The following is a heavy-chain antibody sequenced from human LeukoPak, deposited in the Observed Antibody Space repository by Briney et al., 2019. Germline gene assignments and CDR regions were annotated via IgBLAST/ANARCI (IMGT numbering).Heavy chain of an antibody. CDR3: ARGGSSGYYYSFY. Sequence: ASVKVSCKASGYTFTGYYMHWVRQAPGQGLEWMGGIIPIFGTANYAQKFQGRVTITTDESTSTAYMELSSLRSEDTAVYYCARGGSSGYYYSFYWGQGTLVTVSS. J-gene: IGHJ4*02. CDR1: GYTFTGYY. V-gene: IGHV1-69*05. D-gene: IGHD3-22*01. CDR2: IIPIFGTA.